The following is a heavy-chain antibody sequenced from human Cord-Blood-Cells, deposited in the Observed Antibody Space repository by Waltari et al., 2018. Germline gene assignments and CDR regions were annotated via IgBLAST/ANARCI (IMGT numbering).Heavy chain of an antibody. Sequence: QVQLQQWGTGLLKPSETLSLTCPGSGETSRGDYWIRIRQPPGKGLEWIGEINHSGSTNYNPSLKSRVTISVDTSKNQFSLKLSSVTAADTAVYYCARVTYDFWSGYYEYFQHWGQGTLVTVSS. CDR2: INHSGST. J-gene: IGHJ1*01. V-gene: IGHV4-34*01. D-gene: IGHD3-3*01. CDR1: GETSRGDY. CDR3: ARVTYDFWSGYYEYFQH.